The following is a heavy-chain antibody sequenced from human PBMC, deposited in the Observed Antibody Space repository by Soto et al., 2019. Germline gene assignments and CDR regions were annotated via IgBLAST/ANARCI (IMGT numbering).Heavy chain of an antibody. CDR3: ATDYYDSSGYYY. D-gene: IGHD3-22*01. Sequence: QVQLVQSGAEVKKPGSSVKVSCKASGGTFSSYAISWVRQAPGQGLEWMGGIIPIFGTANYAQKYQRRVTHTADEYTRTPYMELSSLKSEDTPVYYRATDYYDSSGYYYWGQGTLVTVSS. CDR1: GGTFSSYA. CDR2: IIPIFGTA. V-gene: IGHV1-69*12. J-gene: IGHJ4*02.